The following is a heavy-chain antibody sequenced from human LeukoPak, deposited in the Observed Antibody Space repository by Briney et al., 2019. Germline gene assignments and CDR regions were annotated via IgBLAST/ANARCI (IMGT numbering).Heavy chain of an antibody. Sequence: GRSLRLSCAGSEFSFSSYWMHWVRQPPEKGLEWVFSIKSDGRATAYADSVKGRFSMSTDSAKNTASLQMNSLRVEDTAVYYCARAQWLVPFDYWGQGTLVTVSS. D-gene: IGHD6-19*01. V-gene: IGHV3-74*01. CDR2: IKSDGRAT. CDR1: EFSFSSYW. J-gene: IGHJ4*02. CDR3: ARAQWLVPFDY.